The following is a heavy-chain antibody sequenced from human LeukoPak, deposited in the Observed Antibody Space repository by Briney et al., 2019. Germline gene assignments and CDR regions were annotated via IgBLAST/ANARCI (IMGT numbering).Heavy chain of an antibody. CDR2: IYYSGNT. Sequence: PSETLSLTCTVSGGSISSYYWSWIRQPPGKGLEWIGYIYYSGNTNYNPSLKSRVTISVDTSKNQFSLKLSSVTAADTAVYYCARNAYYDILTGYYPFDPWGQGTLVTVSS. CDR3: ARNAYYDILTGYYPFDP. CDR1: GGSISSYY. D-gene: IGHD3-9*01. J-gene: IGHJ5*02. V-gene: IGHV4-59*01.